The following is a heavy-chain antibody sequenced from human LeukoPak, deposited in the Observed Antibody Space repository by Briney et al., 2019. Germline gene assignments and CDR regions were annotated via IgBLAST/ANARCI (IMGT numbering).Heavy chain of an antibody. V-gene: IGHV1-24*01. CDR2: FDPEDGEA. Sequence: ASVKVSCKVSGYTLTELSMHWVRQAPGKGLEWMGGFDPEDGEAIYAQKFQGRVTMTRDTSISTAYMELSRLRSDDTAVYYCARDYGDYYDSSGYYDYWGQGTLVTVSS. CDR3: ARDYGDYYDSSGYYDY. J-gene: IGHJ4*02. CDR1: GYTLTELS. D-gene: IGHD3-22*01.